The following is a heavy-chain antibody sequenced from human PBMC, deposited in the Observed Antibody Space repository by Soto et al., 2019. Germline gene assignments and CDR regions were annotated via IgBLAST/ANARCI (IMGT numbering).Heavy chain of an antibody. CDR3: AKAPRLPGIAVAAYYFDY. J-gene: IGHJ4*02. D-gene: IGHD6-19*01. CDR1: GFTFSSYA. CDR2: ISGSGGST. V-gene: IGHV3-23*01. Sequence: GGSLRLSCAASGFTFSSYAMSWVRQAPGKGLEWVSAISGSGGSTYYADSVKGRFTISRDNSKNTLYLQMNSLRAEDTAVYYCAKAPRLPGIAVAAYYFDYWGQGTLVTVSS.